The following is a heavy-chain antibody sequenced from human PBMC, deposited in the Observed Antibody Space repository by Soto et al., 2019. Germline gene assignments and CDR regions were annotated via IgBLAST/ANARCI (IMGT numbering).Heavy chain of an antibody. CDR2: INPHTGDT. J-gene: IGHJ2*01. Sequence: QVQLVQSGAEVKKPGASVTVSCKTSGYPLTDFYIHWVRQAPGQGLEWMAWINPHTGDTNTALKFQGRVTMTRDTSINTAFMERTRLSSDDTAVYYCAREGGAAPGARREWYLDLWGRGTLVSVSS. V-gene: IGHV1-2*02. CDR3: AREGGAAPGARREWYLDL. CDR1: GYPLTDFY. D-gene: IGHD6-25*01.